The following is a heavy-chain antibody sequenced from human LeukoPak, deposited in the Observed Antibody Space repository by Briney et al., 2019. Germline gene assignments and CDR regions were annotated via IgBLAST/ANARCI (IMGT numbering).Heavy chain of an antibody. CDR1: GGSFSDYY. J-gene: IGHJ6*03. CDR3: ARGYYYYYMDV. Sequence: SETLSLTCAVYGGSFSDYYWSWIRQPPRKGLEWIGEINHSGSTNYNPSLKSRVTISVDTSKNQFSLKLSSVTAADTAVYYCARGYYYYYMDVWGKGTTVTVSS. V-gene: IGHV4-34*01. CDR2: INHSGST.